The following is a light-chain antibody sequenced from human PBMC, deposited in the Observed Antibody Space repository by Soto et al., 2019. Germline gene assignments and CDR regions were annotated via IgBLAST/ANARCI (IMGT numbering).Light chain of an antibody. CDR3: QQSYSTPFT. V-gene: IGKV1-39*01. CDR1: QTINKW. Sequence: DIQMTQSPSTLSASVGDRVTITCRASQTINKWLAWYQHKPGKAPKLLIYAASSLQSGVPSRFSGSRSGTDFTLTISSLQPEDFATYYCQQSYSTPFTFGGGTKVEIK. J-gene: IGKJ4*01. CDR2: AAS.